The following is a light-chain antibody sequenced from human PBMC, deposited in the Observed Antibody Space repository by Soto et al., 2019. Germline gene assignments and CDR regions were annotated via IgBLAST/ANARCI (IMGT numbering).Light chain of an antibody. CDR3: CSYAGRNVV. CDR1: SSDVGSYNL. J-gene: IGLJ2*01. CDR2: EGS. Sequence: QSALTQPVSVSGSPGQSITISCTGTSSDVGSYNLVSWYQQHPGKAPKLMIYEGSKRPSGVSNRFSGSKSGNTASLTISGLQAEDEADYYCCSYAGRNVVFGGGTKVTVL. V-gene: IGLV2-23*01.